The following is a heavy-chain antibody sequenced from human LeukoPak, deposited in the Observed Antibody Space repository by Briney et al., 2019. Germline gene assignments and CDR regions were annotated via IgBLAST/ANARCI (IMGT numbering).Heavy chain of an antibody. CDR1: GGSFRGYY. J-gene: IGHJ6*02. V-gene: IGHV4-34*01. CDR3: ARGDTAMVYDSSGYYGMDV. Sequence: PSETLSLTCAVHGGSFRGYYWSWIRQPPGKGLEWIGEINHSGSTNYNPSLKSRVTISVDTSKNQFSLKLSSVTAADTAVYYCARGDTAMVYDSSGYYGMDVWGQGTTVTVSS. CDR2: INHSGST. D-gene: IGHD3-22*01.